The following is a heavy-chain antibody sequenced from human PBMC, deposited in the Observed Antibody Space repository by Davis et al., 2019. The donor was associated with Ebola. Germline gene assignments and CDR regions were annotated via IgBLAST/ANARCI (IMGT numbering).Heavy chain of an antibody. CDR2: IYHSGST. Sequence: SQTLSLTCAVSGGSISSGGYSWSWIRQPPGKGLEWIGYIYHSGSTYYNLSLKSRVTISVDRSKNQFSLKLSSVTAADTAVYYCARTFDYWGQGTLVTVSS. J-gene: IGHJ4*02. CDR3: ARTFDY. V-gene: IGHV4-30-2*01. CDR1: GGSISSGGYS.